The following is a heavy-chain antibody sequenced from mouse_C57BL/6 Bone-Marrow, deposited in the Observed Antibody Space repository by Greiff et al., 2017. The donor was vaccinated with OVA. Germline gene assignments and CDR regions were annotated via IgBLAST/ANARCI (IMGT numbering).Heavy chain of an antibody. CDR2: IYPSDSET. CDR1: GYTFTSYW. CDR3: ARTDGYYIYYAMDY. D-gene: IGHD2-3*01. Sequence: VQLQQPGAELVRPGSSVKLSCKASGYTFTSYWMDWVKQRPGQGLEWIGNIYPSDSETHYNQKFKDKATLTVDKSSSTAYMQLSSLTSEDSAVYYCARTDGYYIYYAMDYWGQGTSVTVSS. V-gene: IGHV1-61*01. J-gene: IGHJ4*01.